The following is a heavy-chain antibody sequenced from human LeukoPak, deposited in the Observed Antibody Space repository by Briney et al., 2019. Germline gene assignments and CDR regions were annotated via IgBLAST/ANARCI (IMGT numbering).Heavy chain of an antibody. CDR3: ARQKILDDNYDSSGYYVDQ. J-gene: IGHJ4*02. D-gene: IGHD3-22*01. CDR2: INHSGST. CDR1: GGSFSGHY. Sequence: SETLSLTCAVYGGSFSGHYWSWIRQPPGKGLEWIGEINHSGSTNYNPSPKSRVTISADTSKNQFSLNLNSVTASDTAVYYCARQKILDDNYDSSGYYVDQWGQGSLVTVSS. V-gene: IGHV4-34*01.